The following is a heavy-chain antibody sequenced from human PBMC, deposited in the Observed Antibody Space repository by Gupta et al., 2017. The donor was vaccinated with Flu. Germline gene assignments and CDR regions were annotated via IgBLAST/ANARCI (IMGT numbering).Heavy chain of an antibody. V-gene: IGHV1-2*02. D-gene: IGHD2-2*01. J-gene: IGHJ6*02. CDR1: GYTFTGYY. CDR2: INPNSGGT. CDR3: ARAGGGIVVVPAAPYYYGMDV. Sequence: QVQLVQSGAEVKKPGASVKVSCKASGYTFTGYYMHWVRQAPGQGLEWMGWINPNSGGTNYAQKFQGRVTMTRDTSISTAYMELSRLRSDDTAVYYCARAGGGIVVVPAAPYYYGMDVWGQGTTVTVSS.